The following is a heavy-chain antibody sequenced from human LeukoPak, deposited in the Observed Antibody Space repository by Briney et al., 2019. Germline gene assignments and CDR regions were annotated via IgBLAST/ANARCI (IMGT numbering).Heavy chain of an antibody. CDR3: ARATVGATYYYYYMDV. J-gene: IGHJ6*03. Sequence: SETLSLTCTVSGGSISSYYWSWIRQPPGKGLEWIGYIYYSGSTNYNPSLKSRVTISVDTSKNQFSLKLSSVTAADTAVYYCARATVGATYYYYYMDVWGKGTTVTISS. CDR1: GGSISSYY. D-gene: IGHD1-26*01. V-gene: IGHV4-59*01. CDR2: IYYSGST.